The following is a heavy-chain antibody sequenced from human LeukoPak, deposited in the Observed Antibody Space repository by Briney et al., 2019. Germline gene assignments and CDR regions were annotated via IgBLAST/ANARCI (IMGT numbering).Heavy chain of an antibody. J-gene: IGHJ5*02. CDR3: ARGPSYDILTGYYQRSNWFDP. CDR1: GYTFTGYY. CDR2: INPNSGGT. D-gene: IGHD3-9*01. V-gene: IGHV1-2*02. Sequence: ASVKVSCKASGYTFTGYYMHWVRQAPGQGLEWMGWINPNSGGTNYAQKFQGRVTMTRDTSISTDYMELSRLRSDDTAVYYCARGPSYDILTGYYQRSNWFDPWGQGTLVTVSS.